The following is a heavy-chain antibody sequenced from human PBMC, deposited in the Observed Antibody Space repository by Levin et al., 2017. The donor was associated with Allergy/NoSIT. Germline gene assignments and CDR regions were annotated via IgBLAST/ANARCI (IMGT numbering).Heavy chain of an antibody. J-gene: IGHJ6*02. V-gene: IGHV1-46*01. CDR3: ARDRATTGYYYGMDV. D-gene: IGHD1-26*01. Sequence: GGSLRLSCKASGYSFTSYYMHWVRQAPGQGLEWMGVINPSGGSTSYAQRFQGRVTMTRDTSTSTVYMELSSLRSEDTAVYYCARDRATTGYYYGMDVWGQGTTVTVSS. CDR2: INPSGGST. CDR1: GYSFTSYY.